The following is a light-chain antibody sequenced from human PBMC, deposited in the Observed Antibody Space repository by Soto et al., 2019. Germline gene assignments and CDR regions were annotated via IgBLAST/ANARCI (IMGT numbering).Light chain of an antibody. J-gene: IGLJ2*01. CDR3: SSCTSISTI. CDR2: DIS. CDR1: SSDIGSYNY. Sequence: QSALTQPASVSGSPGQSITISCTGTSSDIGSYNYVSWYQHHPGRAPQLIIYDISYWPSGISNRFSGSKSGNTASLTISGLQAEDGADYYCSSCTSISTIFGGGTQLTVL. V-gene: IGLV2-14*03.